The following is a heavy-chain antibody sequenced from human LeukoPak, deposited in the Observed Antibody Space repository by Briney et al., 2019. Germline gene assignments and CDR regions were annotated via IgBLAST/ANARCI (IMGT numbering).Heavy chain of an antibody. Sequence: GRSLRLSCAASGFTFSSYGMHWVRQPPGKGLEWISCISGDNIIHQADSVKGRFTISRDNGKNSVYLQMDSLRAEDSAIYYCARGYRDTAMFLDYWGQGILVTVSS. CDR2: ISGDNII. CDR1: GFTFSSYG. V-gene: IGHV3-48*04. D-gene: IGHD5-18*01. CDR3: ARGYRDTAMFLDY. J-gene: IGHJ4*02.